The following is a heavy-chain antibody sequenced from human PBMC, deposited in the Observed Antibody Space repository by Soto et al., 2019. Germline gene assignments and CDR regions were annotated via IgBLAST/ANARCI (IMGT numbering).Heavy chain of an antibody. Sequence: GASVKVSCKASGYTFTGYYMHWVRQAPGQGLEWMGWINPNSRGTNYAQKFQGRVIMTRNTTISTAYMELSRLRSDDTAVYYCARVIGYSYGYYPLGYWGQGTLVTVSS. CDR3: ARVIGYSYGYYPLGY. V-gene: IGHV1-2*02. D-gene: IGHD5-18*01. CDR1: GYTFTGYY. J-gene: IGHJ4*02. CDR2: INPNSRGT.